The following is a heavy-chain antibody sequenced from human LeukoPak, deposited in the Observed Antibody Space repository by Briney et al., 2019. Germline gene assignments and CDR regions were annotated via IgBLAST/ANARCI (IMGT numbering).Heavy chain of an antibody. J-gene: IGHJ4*02. CDR1: GFTFGHFA. Sequence: GGSLRLSCAASGFTFGHFAMNWVRQAPGQELEWVSQISASGNNAYYADSVKGRFTVSRDNSKNTVYLQMNSLRAEDTAIYYCAKDQVIYGDYTSEYWGQGTLVTVSS. D-gene: IGHD3-3*01. V-gene: IGHV3-23*01. CDR2: ISASGNNA. CDR3: AKDQVIYGDYTSEY.